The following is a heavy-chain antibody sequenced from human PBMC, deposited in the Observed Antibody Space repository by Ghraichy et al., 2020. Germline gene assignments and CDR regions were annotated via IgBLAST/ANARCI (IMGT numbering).Heavy chain of an antibody. Sequence: SETLSLTCTVSGGSISSGGYYWSWIRQHPGKGLEWIGYIYYSGSTYYNPSLKSRVTMSVDTSENQFSLKLSSVTAADTAVYYCARDLSYSSSSTYWYFDLWGRGTLVTVSS. CDR3: ARDLSYSSSSTYWYFDL. CDR1: GGSISSGGYY. D-gene: IGHD6-13*01. V-gene: IGHV4-31*03. CDR2: IYYSGST. J-gene: IGHJ2*01.